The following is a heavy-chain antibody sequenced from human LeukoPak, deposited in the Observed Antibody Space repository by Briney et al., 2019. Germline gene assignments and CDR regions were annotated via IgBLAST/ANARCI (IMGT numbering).Heavy chain of an antibody. CDR2: INPNSGGT. V-gene: IGHV1-2*02. CDR1: GYTFTDYY. Sequence: GTSLKVSSKASGYTFTDYYMPRMRQTPGPGLEWMGWINPNSGGTNYAQKFQGRVTMTRDTSISTAYMELSRLRSDDTAVYYCARDRVAAAGLLDYWGQGTLVTVSS. D-gene: IGHD6-13*01. CDR3: ARDRVAAAGLLDY. J-gene: IGHJ4*02.